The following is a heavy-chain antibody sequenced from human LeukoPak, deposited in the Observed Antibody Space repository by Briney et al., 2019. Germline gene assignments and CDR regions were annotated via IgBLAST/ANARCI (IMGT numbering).Heavy chain of an antibody. V-gene: IGHV1-18*04. D-gene: IGHD1-26*01. CDR3: ARVLSGSYYVFNY. Sequence: ASVKVSCKASGYTFTGYYMDWVRQAPGQGLEWMGWISAYNGNTNYAQKLQGRVTMTTDTSTSTAYMELRSLRSDDTAVYYCARVLSGSYYVFNYWGQGTLVTVSS. CDR1: GYTFTGYY. CDR2: ISAYNGNT. J-gene: IGHJ4*02.